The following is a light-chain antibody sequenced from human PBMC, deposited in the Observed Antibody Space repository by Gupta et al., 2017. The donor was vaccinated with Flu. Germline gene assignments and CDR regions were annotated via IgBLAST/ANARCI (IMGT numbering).Light chain of an antibody. CDR2: QDS. Sequence: SPGQTASITCSGDKLGDKYACWYQQKPGQSPGLVIYQDSKRPSGIPERFSGSNSGNTATLTISGTQAMDEADYYCQAWDSSTRVFGGGTKLTVL. CDR3: QAWDSSTRV. V-gene: IGLV3-1*01. J-gene: IGLJ2*01. CDR1: KLGDKY.